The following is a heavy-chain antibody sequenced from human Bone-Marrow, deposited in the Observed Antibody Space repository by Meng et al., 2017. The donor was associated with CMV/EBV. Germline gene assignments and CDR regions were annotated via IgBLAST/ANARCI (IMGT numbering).Heavy chain of an antibody. CDR1: GFTFSGYS. J-gene: IGHJ4*02. CDR3: ARTFDY. CDR2: IFSGGNSR. Sequence: GGSLRLSCRASGFTFSGYSMAWVRQAPGKGLEWVSIIFSGGNSREYVDSVKGRFTISRDNAKNSLYLQMNSLRAEDTAVYYCARTFDYWGQGTLVTVSS. V-gene: IGHV3-23*03.